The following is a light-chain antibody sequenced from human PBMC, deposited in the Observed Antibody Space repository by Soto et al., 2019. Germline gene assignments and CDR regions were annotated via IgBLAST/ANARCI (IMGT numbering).Light chain of an antibody. CDR3: SSYTNINTRACV. J-gene: IGLJ1*01. CDR1: SGDIGSYNR. Sequence: QSCLTQPACVSWSPGQSITISCTGTSGDIGSYNRVSWYQQHPGKAPKLIIYEVTDRPSGVSNRFSGSKSGNTASLTISGLQAEDEAEYYCSSYTNINTRACVFGTGTKVTVL. CDR2: EVT. V-gene: IGLV2-14*01.